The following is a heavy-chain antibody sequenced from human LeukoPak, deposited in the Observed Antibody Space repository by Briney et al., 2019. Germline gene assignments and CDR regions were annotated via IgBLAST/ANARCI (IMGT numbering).Heavy chain of an antibody. V-gene: IGHV6-1*01. CDR2: TYYRSKWYN. D-gene: IGHD6-25*01. Sequence: SQTLSLTCAISGDSVSSNSAAWNWIRQSPSRGLEWLGRTYYRSKWYNDYAVSVKSRITIQPDTSKNQFSLQLNSATPEDTAVYFCARALRYSSGWALDYWGQGTLVTVSS. J-gene: IGHJ4*02. CDR3: ARALRYSSGWALDY. CDR1: GDSVSSNSAA.